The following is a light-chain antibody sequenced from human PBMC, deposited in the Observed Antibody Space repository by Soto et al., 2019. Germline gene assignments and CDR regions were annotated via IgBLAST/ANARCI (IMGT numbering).Light chain of an antibody. CDR2: SSS. V-gene: IGKV3-15*01. CDR3: QQYYDTPLT. J-gene: IGKJ4*01. CDR1: QSVGSN. Sequence: EIVMTQSPVTLSVSPGERATLSCRASQSVGSNLAWYQQKPGQAPRLLVYSSSTRATDVPARFTGSGSGTEFTLTVSSLQSEDVAVYYCQQYYDTPLTFGGGTKVEIK.